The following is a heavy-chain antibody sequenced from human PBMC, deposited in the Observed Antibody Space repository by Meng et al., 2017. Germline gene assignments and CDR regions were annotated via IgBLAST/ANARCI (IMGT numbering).Heavy chain of an antibody. D-gene: IGHD3-10*01. CDR3: AKHRGYGSGSYYFDY. CDR2: ISCSGGST. J-gene: IGHJ4*02. V-gene: IGHV3-23*04. Sequence: VRLVESGGGLVQPGGSRGLSCAASGFTCSSYAMSWVRQAPGTGLEWVSAISCSGGSTYYADSVKGRFTISRDNSKNTLYLQMNSLRAEDTAVYYCAKHRGYGSGSYYFDYWGQGTLVTVSS. CDR1: GFTCSSYA.